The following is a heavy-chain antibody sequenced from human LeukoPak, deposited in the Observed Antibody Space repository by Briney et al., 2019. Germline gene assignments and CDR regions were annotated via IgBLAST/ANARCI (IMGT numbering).Heavy chain of an antibody. Sequence: GASVKVSCKASGGTFSSYAISWVRQAPGQGLEWMGGIIPIFGTANYAQKFQGRVTITADESTSTAYMELSSLRPEDTAVYYCARKLCSSTSCYYYYYYGMDVWGQGTTVTVSS. D-gene: IGHD2-2*01. CDR2: IIPIFGTA. J-gene: IGHJ6*02. V-gene: IGHV1-69*13. CDR1: GGTFSSYA. CDR3: ARKLCSSTSCYYYYYYGMDV.